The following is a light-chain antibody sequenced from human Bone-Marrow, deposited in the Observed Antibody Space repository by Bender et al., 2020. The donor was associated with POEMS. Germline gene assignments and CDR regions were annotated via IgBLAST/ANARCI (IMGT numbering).Light chain of an antibody. J-gene: IGLJ3*02. CDR1: SSDVGGYNY. CDR3: SSYAGSKLWV. V-gene: IGLV2-8*01. CDR2: EVS. Sequence: QSALTQPPSASGSPGQSVTISCTGTSSDVGGYNYVSWYQQHPGKAPQLMIYEVSKRHSGVPDRFSGSKSGNTASLTVSGLQAEDEANYYCSSYAGSKLWVFGGGTKLTVL.